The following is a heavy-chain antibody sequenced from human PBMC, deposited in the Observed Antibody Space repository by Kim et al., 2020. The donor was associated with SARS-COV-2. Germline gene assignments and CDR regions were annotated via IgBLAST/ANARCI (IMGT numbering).Heavy chain of an antibody. CDR1: GFTFDDYA. CDR3: AKDMEGVWEVVTAIPSGAFDI. J-gene: IGHJ3*02. CDR2: ISWNSGSI. Sequence: GGSLRLSCAASGFTFDDYAMHWVRQAPGKGLEWVSGISWNSGSIGYADSVKGRFTISRDNAKNSLYLQMNSLRAEDTALYYCAKDMEGVWEVVTAIPSGAFDIWGQGTMVTVSS. D-gene: IGHD2-21*02. V-gene: IGHV3-9*01.